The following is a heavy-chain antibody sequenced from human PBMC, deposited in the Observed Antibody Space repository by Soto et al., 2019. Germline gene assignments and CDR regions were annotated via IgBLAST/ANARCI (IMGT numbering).Heavy chain of an antibody. V-gene: IGHV6-1*01. CDR1: GGSVSSNSAA. D-gene: IGHD6-6*01. CDR2: TYYRSRWYS. Sequence: QPLSLTRGISGGSVSSNSAALKWVRQSPSRGLEWLGRTYYRSRWYSDYAGSVKSRITINADTSKNQFSLHLNSVTPQDTAVYYCARGPSPLAYWGRGTVVTVSS. J-gene: IGHJ4*02. CDR3: ARGPSPLAY.